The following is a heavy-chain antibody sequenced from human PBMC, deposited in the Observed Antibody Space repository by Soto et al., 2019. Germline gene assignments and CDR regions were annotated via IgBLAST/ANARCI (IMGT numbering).Heavy chain of an antibody. J-gene: IGHJ4*02. CDR1: GLTFTDAW. V-gene: IGHV3-15*07. CDR3: SSGMAAGTY. Sequence: GGSLRLSCAVAGLTFTDAWMNWMRQAPGKGPEWVGRIKSKAAGGTADYAAAVKDRFTMSRDDSKNMLYLQMNSLKSADTAVNYCSSGMAAGTYWGQGTLVTVSS. D-gene: IGHD6-13*01. CDR2: IKSKAAGGTA.